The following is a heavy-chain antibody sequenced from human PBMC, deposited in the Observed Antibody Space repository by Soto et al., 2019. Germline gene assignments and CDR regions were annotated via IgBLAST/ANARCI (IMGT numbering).Heavy chain of an antibody. D-gene: IGHD3-22*01. V-gene: IGHV3-43*01. J-gene: IGHJ4*02. CDR2: ISWDGGST. CDR1: GFTFDDYT. Sequence: EVQLVESGGVVVQPGGSLRLSCAASGFTFDDYTMHWVRQAPGKGLEWVSLISWDGGSTYYADSVKGRFTISRDNSKNSLYLQMNRLRTEDTALYYCAKDDQFRANYYDSSGYAYWGQGTLVTVSS. CDR3: AKDDQFRANYYDSSGYAY.